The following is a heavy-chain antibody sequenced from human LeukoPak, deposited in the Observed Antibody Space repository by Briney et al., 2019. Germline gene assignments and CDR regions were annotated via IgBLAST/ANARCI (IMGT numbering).Heavy chain of an antibody. V-gene: IGHV4-59*01. CDR3: VRGFYSPHY. Sequence: SETLSLTCTVSGGSISSDYWSWIRQPPGKGLEWIGYIYYSGRAYYNPSLKSRITISVDTSKNQFSLKLSSVTAADTAVYYCVRGFYSPHYWGQGTLVTVSS. CDR2: IYYSGRA. CDR1: GGSISSDY. D-gene: IGHD4-11*01. J-gene: IGHJ4*02.